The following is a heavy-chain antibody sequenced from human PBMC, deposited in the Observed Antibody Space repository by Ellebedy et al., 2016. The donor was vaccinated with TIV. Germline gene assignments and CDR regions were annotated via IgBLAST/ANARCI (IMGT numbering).Heavy chain of an antibody. CDR2: IYYSGST. D-gene: IGHD3-16*01. CDR3: ARGGDARRRTARGEFDY. J-gene: IGHJ4*02. CDR1: GGSISSYY. Sequence: SETLSLTXTVSGGSISSYYWSWIRQPPGKGLEWIGYIYYSGSTNYNPSLKSRVTISVDTSKNQFSLKLSSVTAADTAVYYCARGGDARRRTARGEFDYWGQGTLVTVSS. V-gene: IGHV4-59*13.